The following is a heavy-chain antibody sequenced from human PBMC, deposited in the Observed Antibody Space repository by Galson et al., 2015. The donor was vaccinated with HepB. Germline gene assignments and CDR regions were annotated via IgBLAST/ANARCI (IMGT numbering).Heavy chain of an antibody. CDR1: GGSISSYY. Sequence: LSLTCTVSGGSISSYYWSWIRQPAGKGLEWIGRIYTSGSTNYNPSLKSRVTMSVDTSKNQFSLKLSSVTAADTAVYYCARDYSGYYGSGSHWYFDLRGRGTLVTVSS. V-gene: IGHV4-4*07. CDR3: ARDYSGYYGSGSHWYFDL. D-gene: IGHD3-10*01. J-gene: IGHJ2*01. CDR2: IYTSGST.